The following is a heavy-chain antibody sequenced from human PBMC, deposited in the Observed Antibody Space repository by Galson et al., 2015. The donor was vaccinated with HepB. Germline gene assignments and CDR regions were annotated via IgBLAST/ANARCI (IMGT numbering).Heavy chain of an antibody. D-gene: IGHD5-24*01. J-gene: IGHJ4*02. Sequence: SETLSLTCTVSGGSITIYYWSWIRQPPGKGLEWIGYFYNSGSTNYNPSLKSRVTISGDTSKNQLSLKLSSVTAADTAVYYCARHQKRHGYKIDYWGQGTLVTVSS. CDR3: ARHQKRHGYKIDY. V-gene: IGHV4-59*08. CDR1: GGSITIYY. CDR2: FYNSGST.